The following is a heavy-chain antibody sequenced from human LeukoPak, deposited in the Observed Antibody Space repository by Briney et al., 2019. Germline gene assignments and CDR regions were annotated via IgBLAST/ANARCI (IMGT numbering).Heavy chain of an antibody. CDR3: ARGGRGSAAVVAPRSFDI. CDR2: TYTRGNS. Sequence: SGGSLRLSCAASGFDVSSHHMVWVRQAPGKGLEWVSVTYTRGNSYYTDSVKGRFIISRDTSKNTMDLQMNSLRPEDSALYFCARGGRGSAAVVAPRSFDIWGQGTIVAVSS. V-gene: IGHV3-53*01. CDR1: GFDVSSHH. D-gene: IGHD3-22*01. J-gene: IGHJ3*02.